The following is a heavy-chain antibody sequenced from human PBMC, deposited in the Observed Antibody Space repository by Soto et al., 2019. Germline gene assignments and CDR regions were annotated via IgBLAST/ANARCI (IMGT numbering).Heavy chain of an antibody. CDR1: GYSISSSNW. Sequence: PSETLSLTCAVSGYSISSSNWWGWIRQPPGKGLEWIGYIYYSGSTYYNPSLKSRVTISVDTSKNQFSLKLSSVTAADTAVYYCARYGSGSYYNVFYYGMDVWGQGTTVTVSS. CDR3: ARYGSGSYYNVFYYGMDV. CDR2: IYYSGST. D-gene: IGHD3-10*01. V-gene: IGHV4-28*01. J-gene: IGHJ6*02.